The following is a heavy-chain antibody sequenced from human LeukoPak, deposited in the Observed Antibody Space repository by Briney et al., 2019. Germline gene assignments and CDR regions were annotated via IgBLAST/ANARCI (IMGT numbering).Heavy chain of an antibody. Sequence: GGSLRLSCAASGFTFSSYSMNWVRQAPGKGLEWVSSISSSSSYIYYADSVKGRFTISRDNAKNSLYLQMNSLRAEDTAVYYCARDQGGSSHGDYEDGMDVWGQGTTVTVSS. V-gene: IGHV3-21*01. J-gene: IGHJ6*02. CDR1: GFTFSSYS. CDR2: ISSSSSYI. D-gene: IGHD4-17*01. CDR3: ARDQGGSSHGDYEDGMDV.